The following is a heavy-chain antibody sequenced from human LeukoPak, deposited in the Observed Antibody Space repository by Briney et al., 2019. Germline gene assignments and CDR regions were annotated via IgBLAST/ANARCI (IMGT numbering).Heavy chain of an antibody. Sequence: GGSLRLSCAASGFTFSDYYMSWIRQAPGKGLEWVANIRQDENEKYYVDSVKGRFTISRDNAKNSLYLQMNSLRAEDTAVYYCAREWDYDSSGYYPFFWGQGTLVTVSS. J-gene: IGHJ4*02. V-gene: IGHV3-7*01. CDR1: GFTFSDYY. D-gene: IGHD3-22*01. CDR3: AREWDYDSSGYYPFF. CDR2: IRQDENEK.